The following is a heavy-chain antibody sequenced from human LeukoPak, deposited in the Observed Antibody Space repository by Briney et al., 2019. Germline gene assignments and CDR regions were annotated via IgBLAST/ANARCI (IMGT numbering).Heavy chain of an antibody. CDR2: IYTSGST. V-gene: IGHV4-4*09. CDR3: ASWLGATLRGAFDI. D-gene: IGHD1-26*01. CDR1: GGSISSYY. J-gene: IGHJ3*02. Sequence: SETLSLTCTVSGGSISSYYWSWIRQPPGKGLEWIGYIYTSGSTNYNPSLKSRVTISVDTSKNQFSLKLSSVTAADTVVYYCASWLGATLRGAFDIWGQGTMVTVSS.